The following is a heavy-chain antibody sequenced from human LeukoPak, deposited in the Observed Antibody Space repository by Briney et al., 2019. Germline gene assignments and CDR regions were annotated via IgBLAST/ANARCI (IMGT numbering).Heavy chain of an antibody. CDR2: INHSGST. CDR3: ARQRVSSRGRYNWFDP. D-gene: IGHD6-13*01. J-gene: IGHJ5*02. Sequence: KPSETLSLTCGVYGGSLSDYYWSWIRQPPGKGLEWIGEINHSGSTNYNPSLKSRVTISVDTSKNQFSLKLSSVTAADTAVYYCARQRVSSRGRYNWFDPWGQGTLVTVSS. CDR1: GGSLSDYY. V-gene: IGHV4-34*01.